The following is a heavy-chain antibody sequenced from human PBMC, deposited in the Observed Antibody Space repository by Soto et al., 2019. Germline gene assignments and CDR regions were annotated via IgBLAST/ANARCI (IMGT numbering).Heavy chain of an antibody. D-gene: IGHD6-13*01. CDR1: GVTFSSYW. V-gene: IGHV3-7*01. CDR3: ARRYSSSWSGFDP. J-gene: IGHJ5*02. CDR2: IKQDGGEE. Sequence: GGSLRLSCAASGVTFSSYWMSWVRQAPGKGLEWVANIKQDGGEEYYVDSVKGRFTISRDNAKNSLYLQMNSLRVEDTALYYCARRYSSSWSGFDPWGQGTLVTVSS.